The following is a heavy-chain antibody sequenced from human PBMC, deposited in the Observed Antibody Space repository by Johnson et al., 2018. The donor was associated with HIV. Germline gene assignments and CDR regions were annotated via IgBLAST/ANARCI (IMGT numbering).Heavy chain of an antibody. V-gene: IGHV3-33*01. D-gene: IGHD6-6*01. CDR1: GLTFSSYG. CDR3: ASDVPPGSSSISDAFDI. Sequence: VQLVESGGGLVQPGRSLRLSCEVSGLTFSSYGFHWVRQSPGKGLEWVAVVWYDGRNKHYADSVKGRFSISRDNVKNSLYLQMNSLRAEDTAVYYCASDVPPGSSSISDAFDIWGQGTMVTVSS. CDR2: VWYDGRNK. J-gene: IGHJ3*02.